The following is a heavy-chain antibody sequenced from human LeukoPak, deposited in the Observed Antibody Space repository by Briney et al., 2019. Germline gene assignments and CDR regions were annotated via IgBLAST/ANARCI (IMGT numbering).Heavy chain of an antibody. CDR3: AKDRRVAAHYFDY. Sequence: GRSLRLSCAASGFTFSSYGMHWDRQAPGMELVGVAVISYDGSNKYYADSVKGRFTISRDNSKNTLYLQMNSLRAEDTAVYYCAKDRRVAAHYFDYWGQGTLVTVSS. J-gene: IGHJ4*02. CDR2: ISYDGSNK. D-gene: IGHD6-6*01. CDR1: GFTFSSYG. V-gene: IGHV3-30*18.